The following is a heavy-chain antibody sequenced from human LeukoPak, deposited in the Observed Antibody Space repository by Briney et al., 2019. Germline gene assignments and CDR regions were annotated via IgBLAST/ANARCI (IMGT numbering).Heavy chain of an antibody. D-gene: IGHD4/OR15-4a*01. CDR2: IYSDNT. CDR3: ARRAGAYSHPYDY. CDR1: GFTVSSNS. J-gene: IGHJ4*02. Sequence: GGSLRLSCTVSGFTVSSNSISWVRQAPGKGLEWVSFIYSDNTHYSDSVKGRFTISRDNSKNTLYLQMNSLRAEDTAVYYCARRAGAYSHPYDYWGQGTLVTVSS. V-gene: IGHV3-53*01.